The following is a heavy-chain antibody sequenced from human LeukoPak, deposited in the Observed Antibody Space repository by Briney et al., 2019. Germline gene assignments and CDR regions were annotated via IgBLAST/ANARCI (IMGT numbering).Heavy chain of an antibody. J-gene: IGHJ4*02. CDR3: ARDREMAMIVVGFDY. CDR1: GYTFTSYG. V-gene: IGHV1-18*01. D-gene: IGHD3-22*01. CDR2: ISAYNGNT. Sequence: ASVKVSCKASGYTFTSYGISWVRRAPGQGLEWMGWISAYNGNTNYAQKLQGRVTMTTDTSTSTAYMELRSLRSDDTAVYYCARDREMAMIVVGFDYWGQGTLVTVSS.